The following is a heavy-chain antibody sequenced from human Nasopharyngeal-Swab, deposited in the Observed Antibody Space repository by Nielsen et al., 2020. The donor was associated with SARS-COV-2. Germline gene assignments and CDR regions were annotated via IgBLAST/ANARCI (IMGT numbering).Heavy chain of an antibody. CDR3: ASVLDLGILDY. V-gene: IGHV4-30-2*01. J-gene: IGHJ4*02. CDR2: IYHSGST. Sequence: WIRQPPGKGLEWIGYIYHSGSTYYNPSLKSRVTISVDTSKNQFSLKLSSVTAADTAVYYCASVLDLGILDYWGQGTLVTVSS. D-gene: IGHD3/OR15-3a*01.